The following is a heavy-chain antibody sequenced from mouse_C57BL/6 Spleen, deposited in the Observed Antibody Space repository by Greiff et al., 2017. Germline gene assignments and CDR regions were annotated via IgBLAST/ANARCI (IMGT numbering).Heavy chain of an antibody. CDR3: DIGREQLRPPYAMGG. D-gene: IGHD3-2*02. CDR2: INPSDSDT. V-gene: IGHV1-74*01. CDR1: GYTFTSYW. Sequence: QVQLQQPGAELVKPGASVKVSCKASGYTFTSYWMHWVKQRPGQGLEWIGRINPSDSDTNYNQKFKSKATLTVDKSSSTAYMQLSSLTSEDSAVYSCDIGREQLRPPYAMGGWGHGTSVTASS. J-gene: IGHJ4*01.